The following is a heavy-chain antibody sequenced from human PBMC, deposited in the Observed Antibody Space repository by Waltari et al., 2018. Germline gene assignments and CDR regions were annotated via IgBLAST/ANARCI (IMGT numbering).Heavy chain of an antibody. CDR2: INHSGST. CDR3: ARAIRQKYYFDY. J-gene: IGHJ4*02. Sequence: QVQLQQWGAGLLKPSETLSLTCAVHGGSFSGYYCSWIRQPPGKGLEWIGEINHSGSTNYNPSLKSRVTISVDTSKNQFSLKLSSVTAADTAVYYCARAIRQKYYFDYWGQGTLVTVSS. CDR1: GGSFSGYY. V-gene: IGHV4-34*01.